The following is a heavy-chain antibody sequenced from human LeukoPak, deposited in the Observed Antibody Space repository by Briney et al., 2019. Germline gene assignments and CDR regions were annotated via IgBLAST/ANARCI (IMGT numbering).Heavy chain of an antibody. CDR3: ARDYYGSGRNAFDI. D-gene: IGHD3-10*01. Sequence: ASVKVSCKASGYTFTSHYMHWVRQAPGQGLEWMGLINPSGSSTLYAQKFQGRVTMTRDTSISTAYMELSSLRSEDMAVYYCARDYYGSGRNAFDIWGQGTMVTVSS. CDR2: INPSGSST. V-gene: IGHV1-46*01. CDR1: GYTFTSHY. J-gene: IGHJ3*02.